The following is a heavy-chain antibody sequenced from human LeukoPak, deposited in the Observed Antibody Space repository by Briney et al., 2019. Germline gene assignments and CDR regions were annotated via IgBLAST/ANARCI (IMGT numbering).Heavy chain of an antibody. CDR1: GGSISSSSYY. CDR2: IYYSGST. Sequence: PSETLSLTCTVSGGSISSSSYYWGWIRQPPGKGLEWIGSIYYSGSTYYNPSLKSRVTISVDTSKNQFSLKLSSVTAADTAVYYCARQGGVGYYGSGRPDTERRVVGFDPWGQGTLVTVSS. J-gene: IGHJ5*02. V-gene: IGHV4-39*01. D-gene: IGHD3-10*01. CDR3: ARQGGVGYYGSGRPDTERRVVGFDP.